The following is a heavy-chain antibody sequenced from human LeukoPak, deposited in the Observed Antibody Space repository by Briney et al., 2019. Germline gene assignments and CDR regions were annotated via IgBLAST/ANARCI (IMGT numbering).Heavy chain of an antibody. J-gene: IGHJ4*02. CDR3: VRDLGHSRHYFEY. CDR2: ISQDGSET. D-gene: IGHD7-27*01. CDR1: GFTFSSYA. V-gene: IGHV3-7*01. Sequence: GRSLRLSCAASGFTFSSYAMHWVRLTPGRELEWLACISQDGSETFYMDSVRGRFTISRDNTKNSLYLQMDSLRAEDTAVYFCVRDLGHSRHYFEYWGQGALVTVSS.